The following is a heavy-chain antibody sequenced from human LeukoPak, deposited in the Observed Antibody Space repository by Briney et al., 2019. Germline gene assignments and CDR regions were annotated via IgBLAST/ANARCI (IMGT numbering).Heavy chain of an antibody. CDR2: INPNSGGT. CDR3: AGPYNWNDGEDYYYYGMDV. D-gene: IGHD1-20*01. CDR1: GYTFTGYY. Sequence: ASVKVSCKASGYTFTGYYMHWGRQAPGQGLEWMGWINPNSGGTNYAQKFQSTVTMTRDTSISTAYMELRRLRSDDTAVYYCAGPYNWNDGEDYYYYGMDVWGQGTTVTVSS. J-gene: IGHJ6*02. V-gene: IGHV1-2*02.